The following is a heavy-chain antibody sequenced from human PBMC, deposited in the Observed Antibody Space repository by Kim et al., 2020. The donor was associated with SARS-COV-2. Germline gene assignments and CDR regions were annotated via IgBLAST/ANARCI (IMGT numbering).Heavy chain of an antibody. CDR1: GFTFSSYA. CDR3: AKVVSYYSGSGSDY. CDR2: IRSSGGST. J-gene: IGHJ4*02. Sequence: GGSLRLSCAASGFTFSSYAMSWVRQAPGKGLEWVSGIRSSGGSTYYADSVTGRFTISRDNAKNTLYLQMNSLRAEDPTVYYCAKVVSYYSGSGSDYWGQGTLVTVSS. D-gene: IGHD3-10*01. V-gene: IGHV3-23*01.